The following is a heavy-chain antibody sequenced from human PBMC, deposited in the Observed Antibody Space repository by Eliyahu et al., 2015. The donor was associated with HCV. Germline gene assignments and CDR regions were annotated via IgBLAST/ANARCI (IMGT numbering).Heavy chain of an antibody. Sequence: QVQLQESGPGLVKPSETLSLTXTVSGGSLSNYYWSWIRQPAGKGLEWIGRIFPSGSTNYNPSLKSRVTLSVDTSNNQFSLKLSSVTAADTAVYYCARGSQSLDFWGQGTLVTVSS. CDR1: GGSLSNYY. J-gene: IGHJ4*02. CDR3: ARGSQSLDF. V-gene: IGHV4-4*07. CDR2: IFPSGST. D-gene: IGHD1-26*01.